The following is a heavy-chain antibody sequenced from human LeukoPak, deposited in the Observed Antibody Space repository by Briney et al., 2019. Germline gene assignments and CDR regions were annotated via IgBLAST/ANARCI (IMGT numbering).Heavy chain of an antibody. CDR3: ARDPLPRELESPSMYDY. CDR1: GYTFTSYG. J-gene: IGHJ4*02. V-gene: IGHV1-18*01. D-gene: IGHD1-1*01. Sequence: GASVKVPCKASGYTFTSYGISWVRQAPGQGLEWMGWISAYNGNTNYAQKLQGRVTMTTDTSTSTAYMELRSLRSDDTAVYYCARDPLPRELESPSMYDYWGQGTLVTVSS. CDR2: ISAYNGNT.